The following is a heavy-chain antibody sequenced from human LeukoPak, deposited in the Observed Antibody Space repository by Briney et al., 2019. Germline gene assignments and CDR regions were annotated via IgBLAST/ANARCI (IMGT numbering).Heavy chain of an antibody. CDR2: IYYSKSA. J-gene: IGHJ6*02. CDR1: DYAINSRRYY. D-gene: IGHD1-26*01. CDR3: AQETKVGATPTRYYYYGMDV. V-gene: IGHV4-39*01. Sequence: SETLSLICSVSDYAINSRRYYWGWMGQSPGKGLVWMGNIYYSKSAYVNACVRSRVAISVDTSKNQFSLQLSSVHPEDTAVYYCAQETKVGATPTRYYYYGMDVWGQGTTVTVSS.